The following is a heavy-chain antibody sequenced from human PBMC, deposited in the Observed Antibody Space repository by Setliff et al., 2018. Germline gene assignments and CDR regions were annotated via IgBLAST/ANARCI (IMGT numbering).Heavy chain of an antibody. V-gene: IGHV1-69*08. CDR2: FIPMEGRA. D-gene: IGHD3-22*01. J-gene: IGHJ4*02. Sequence: GASVKVSCKASGSSFSSYTISWVRQAPGQGLEWMGRFIPMEGRADYAQNFQGRVTIIADKSTSTVYMELSSLRSEDTAVYYCARDVSSGYHTTYFDYWGQGTLVTVSS. CDR3: ARDVSSGYHTTYFDY. CDR1: GSSFSSYT.